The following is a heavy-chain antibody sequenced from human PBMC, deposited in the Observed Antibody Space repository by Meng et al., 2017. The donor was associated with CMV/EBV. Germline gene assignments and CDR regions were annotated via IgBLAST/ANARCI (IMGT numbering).Heavy chain of an antibody. CDR1: GGIYSSYA. Sequence: SVQVSCKATGGIYSSYAISWVRQAAGQGLEWMGGILPIFGTANYAQKFQGRVTNTTDESTSTAYMELSSLRSEEKDVYYCARGNDYSLNGRFGYWGQGTLVTVSS. J-gene: IGHJ4*02. V-gene: IGHV1-69*05. CDR3: ARGNDYSLNGRFGY. CDR2: ILPIFGTA. D-gene: IGHD4-11*01.